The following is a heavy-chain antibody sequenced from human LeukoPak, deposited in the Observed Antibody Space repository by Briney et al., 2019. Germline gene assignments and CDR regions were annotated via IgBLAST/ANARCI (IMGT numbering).Heavy chain of an antibody. CDR3: ARETIVVVPAARPYAFDI. CDR2: IYTSGST. D-gene: IGHD2-2*01. Sequence: SETLSLTCTVSVGSISTTSYYWGWIRQPPGKGLEWIGRIYTSGSTNYNPSLKSRVTISVDTSKNQFSLKLSSVTAADTAVYYCARETIVVVPAARPYAFDIWGQGTMVTVSS. V-gene: IGHV4-39*07. J-gene: IGHJ3*02. CDR1: VGSISTTSYY.